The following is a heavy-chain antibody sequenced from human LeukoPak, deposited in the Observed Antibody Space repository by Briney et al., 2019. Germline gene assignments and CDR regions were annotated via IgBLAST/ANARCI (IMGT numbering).Heavy chain of an antibody. V-gene: IGHV1-2*02. CDR2: INPNINGT. Sequence: GASVKVSCKASGYTFTGYYIHWVRQATGQGLEWMGWINPNINGTNYAQKFQGRVTMTGDRSISTAYMELSRLRSDDTAVYYCARERTPGSGYGVDYWGQGTVVTVSS. D-gene: IGHD6-25*01. CDR3: ARERTPGSGYGVDY. J-gene: IGHJ4*02. CDR1: GYTFTGYY.